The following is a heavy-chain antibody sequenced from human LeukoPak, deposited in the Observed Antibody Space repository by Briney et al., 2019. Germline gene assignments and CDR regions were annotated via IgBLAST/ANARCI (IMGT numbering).Heavy chain of an antibody. V-gene: IGHV1-8*03. D-gene: IGHD3-22*01. CDR1: GYTFTNYD. CDR2: MNPNSGNT. J-gene: IGHJ4*02. CDR3: ARGLDYYDSSGLRS. Sequence: ASVTVSFTSSGYTFTNYDINWVRQATGQGVEWMGWMNPNSGNTGYAQKFQGRVTITRNTSISTAYMELSSLRSEDTAVYYCARGLDYYDSSGLRSWGQGTLVTVSS.